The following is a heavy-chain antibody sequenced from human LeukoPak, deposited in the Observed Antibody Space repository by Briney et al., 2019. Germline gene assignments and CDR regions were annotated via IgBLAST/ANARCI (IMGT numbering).Heavy chain of an antibody. V-gene: IGHV4-30-4*01. CDR3: ARVAHAFDI. CDR2: IYYSGST. J-gene: IGHJ3*02. Sequence: SETLSLTCTVSGGSISSYCWSWIRQPPGKGLEWIGYIYYSGSTYYTPSLKSRVTISVDTSKNQFSLKLSSVTAADTAVYYCARVAHAFDIWGQGTMVTVSS. CDR1: GGSISSYC.